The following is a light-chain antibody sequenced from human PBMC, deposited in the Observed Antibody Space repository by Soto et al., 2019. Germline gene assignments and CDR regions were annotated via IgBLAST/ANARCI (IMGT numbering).Light chain of an antibody. J-gene: IGLJ3*02. Sequence: QSALTQPASVSGSPGQSITISCTGTSSDVGSYNLVSWYQQHPGKAPKLMIYEGGKRPSGVSNRFSGYKSGNTASLTISWLQAEDEADYYCCSYAGSRVFGGGTKVTVL. CDR1: SSDVGSYNL. V-gene: IGLV2-23*01. CDR3: CSYAGSRV. CDR2: EGG.